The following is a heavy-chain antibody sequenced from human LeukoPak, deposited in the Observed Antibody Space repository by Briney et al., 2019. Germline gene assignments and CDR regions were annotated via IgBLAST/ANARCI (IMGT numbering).Heavy chain of an antibody. CDR3: ARDPKIATTTYSFGY. V-gene: IGHV3-30-3*01. D-gene: IGHD5-24*01. CDR2: ISYDGSNK. CDR1: GFTFSSYA. J-gene: IGHJ4*02. Sequence: WRSLRLSCAASGFTFSSYAMHWVRQAPGKGLEWVAVISYDGSNKYYADSLKGRFTISRDNSKNTLYLQMNSLRAEDTAVYYCARDPKIATTTYSFGYWGQGTLVTVSS.